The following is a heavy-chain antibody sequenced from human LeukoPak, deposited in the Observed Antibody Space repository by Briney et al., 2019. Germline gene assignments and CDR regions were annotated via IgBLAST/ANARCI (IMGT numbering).Heavy chain of an antibody. Sequence: SETLSLTCTVSGVSISSSNSYWGWIRQPPGKGLEWIGSIYHSGSTYYNPSLKSRVTISVDTSKNQFSLKLSSVTAADTAVYYCATVGLSWRPGPIDPGAFDIWGQGTMVTVSS. J-gene: IGHJ3*02. CDR3: ATVGLSWRPGPIDPGAFDI. V-gene: IGHV4-39*07. CDR1: GVSISSSNSY. CDR2: IYHSGST. D-gene: IGHD1-26*01.